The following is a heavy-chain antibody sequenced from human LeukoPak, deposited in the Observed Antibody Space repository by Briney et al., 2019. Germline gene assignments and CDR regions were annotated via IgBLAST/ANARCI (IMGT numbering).Heavy chain of an antibody. CDR3: ARDVSLPEYGSGSYFVY. CDR1: GGSFSGYY. CDR2: INHSGST. Sequence: SETLPLTCAVYGGSFSGYYWSWIRQPPGKGLEWIGEINHSGSTNYNPSLKSRVTISVDTSKNQFSLKLSSVTAADTAVYYCARDVSLPEYGSGSYFVYWGQGTLVTVSS. J-gene: IGHJ4*02. V-gene: IGHV4-34*01. D-gene: IGHD3-10*01.